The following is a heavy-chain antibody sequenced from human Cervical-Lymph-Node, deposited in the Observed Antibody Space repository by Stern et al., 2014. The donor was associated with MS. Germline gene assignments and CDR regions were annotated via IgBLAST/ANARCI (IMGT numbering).Heavy chain of an antibody. V-gene: IGHV3-73*01. Sequence: VQLVQSGGRLVQPGGSLKLSCAASGFNFSGSAVHRVRQTSGKGLEWGGPIRSNANNYATWYAASVRGSFFMSLVESANTAYLQMSSLKIEDTAVYYCNIILDQMPASSRRFDFWGQGTLVTVSS. CDR2: IRSNANNYAT. J-gene: IGHJ4*02. D-gene: IGHD2-2*01. CDR1: GFNFSGSA. CDR3: NIILDQMPASSRRFDF.